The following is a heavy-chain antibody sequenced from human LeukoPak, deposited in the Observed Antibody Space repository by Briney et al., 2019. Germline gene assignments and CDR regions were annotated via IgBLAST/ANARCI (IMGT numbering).Heavy chain of an antibody. D-gene: IGHD1-14*01. V-gene: IGHV3-30-3*01. Sequence: GGSLRLSCVASGFSFTNYDIHWVRQAPGRGLEWVAVTSLDGSNKLYTDTVRGRFIISRDNSKNTVYLQMDSLRAEDTAVYYCARDLTQGKPDYFDHWGQGTLVTVSS. J-gene: IGHJ4*02. CDR2: TSLDGSNK. CDR3: ARDLTQGKPDYFDH. CDR1: GFSFTNYD.